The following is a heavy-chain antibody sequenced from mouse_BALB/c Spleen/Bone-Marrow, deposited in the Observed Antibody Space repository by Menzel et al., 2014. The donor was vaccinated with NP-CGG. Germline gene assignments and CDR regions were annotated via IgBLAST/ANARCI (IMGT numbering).Heavy chain of an antibody. CDR1: GDSITSCY. V-gene: IGHV3-8*02. J-gene: IGHJ2*01. Sequence: EVHLVESGPSLVKPSQTLSLTCSVTGDSITSCYWNWIRKFPGNKLEYMGYISYSGSTYYSPSLKSRISITRDTSKNQYYLQLNSVTTEDTATYYCATYDGYYFDYWGQGTTLTVSS. D-gene: IGHD2-3*01. CDR2: ISYSGST. CDR3: ATYDGYYFDY.